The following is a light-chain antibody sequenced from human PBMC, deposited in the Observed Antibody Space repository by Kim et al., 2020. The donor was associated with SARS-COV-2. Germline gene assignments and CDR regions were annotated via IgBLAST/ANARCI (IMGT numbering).Light chain of an antibody. J-gene: IGLJ3*02. CDR3: AAWDDSLSGWV. CDR2: SNN. V-gene: IGLV1-44*01. CDR1: SSNIGSNT. Sequence: GQRFTIACSGSSSNIGSNTVNWYQQRPGTAPKLLIYSNNQRPSGVPGRFSGSKSGTSASLAISGLQSDDEADYYCAAWDDSLSGWVFGGGTQLTVL.